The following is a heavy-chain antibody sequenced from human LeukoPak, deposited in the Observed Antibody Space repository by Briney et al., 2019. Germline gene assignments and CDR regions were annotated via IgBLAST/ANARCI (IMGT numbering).Heavy chain of an antibody. CDR1: GFTVSSNY. D-gene: IGHD3-22*01. CDR2: IYSSGST. CDR3: ARGLYYYDSSGYLYY. Sequence: GGSLRLSCAASGFTVSSNYMSWVRQAPGKGLEWVSVIYSSGSTYYADSVKGRFTISRDNSKNTLYLQMHSLRVEDTAVYYCARGLYYYDSSGYLYYWGQGTLVTVSS. J-gene: IGHJ4*02. V-gene: IGHV3-53*01.